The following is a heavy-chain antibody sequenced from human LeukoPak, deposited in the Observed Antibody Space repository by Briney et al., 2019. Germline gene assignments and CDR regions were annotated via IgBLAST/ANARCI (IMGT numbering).Heavy chain of an antibody. CDR2: ISSYGGST. D-gene: IGHD6-6*01. CDR1: GFNLSSYS. CDR3: ARISRSHDYDY. J-gene: IGHJ4*02. Sequence: GGSLRLSCAASGFNLSSYSMHWVRQAPGKGLEYVSAISSYGGSTYYANSVKDRFTISRDNSKNTVYLQMGSLRTEDMAVYYCARISRSHDYDYWGQGTLVTVSS. V-gene: IGHV3-64*01.